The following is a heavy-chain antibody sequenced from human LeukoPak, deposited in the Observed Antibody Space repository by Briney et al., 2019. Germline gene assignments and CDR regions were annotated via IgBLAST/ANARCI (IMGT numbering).Heavy chain of an antibody. CDR1: GYTFTGYY. CDR3: ARGGRGGGYFDY. J-gene: IGHJ4*02. Sequence: ASVNVSCKASGYTFTGYYIHWVRQTPGQGLEWMGWINPNSGGTHYAQKFQGRVTMTRDTSINTFYMELGSLRSDDTAVYYCARGGRGGGYFDYWGQGTLVTVSS. D-gene: IGHD2-15*01. V-gene: IGHV1-2*02. CDR2: INPNSGGT.